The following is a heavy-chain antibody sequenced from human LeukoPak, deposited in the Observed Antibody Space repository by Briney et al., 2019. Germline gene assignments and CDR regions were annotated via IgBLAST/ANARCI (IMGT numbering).Heavy chain of an antibody. J-gene: IGHJ4*02. D-gene: IGHD6-19*01. CDR3: ARDSSGWSRDY. V-gene: IGHV3-21*06. CDR2: IYSGGST. CDR1: GFTFSSYS. Sequence: GGSLRLSCAASGFTFSSYSMNWVRQAPGKGLEWVSVIYSGGSTYYADAVKGRFTISRDNAKNSLYLQMNSLRAEDTAIYYCARDSSGWSRDYWGQGTLVTVSS.